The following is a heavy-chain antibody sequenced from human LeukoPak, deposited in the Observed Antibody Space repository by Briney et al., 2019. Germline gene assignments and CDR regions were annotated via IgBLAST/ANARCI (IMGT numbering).Heavy chain of an antibody. CDR2: IYASGST. V-gene: IGHV4-61*02. CDR3: ARSSRGAFDY. J-gene: IGHJ4*02. D-gene: IGHD3-10*01. CDR1: GGSISSNSYY. Sequence: SQTLSLTCTVSGGSISSNSYYWSWIRQPAGGGLQWIGRIYASGSTTYNPSLKSRVTISVDTSKNQFSLKLSSVTAADTAVYYCARSSRGAFDYWGQGTLVTVSS.